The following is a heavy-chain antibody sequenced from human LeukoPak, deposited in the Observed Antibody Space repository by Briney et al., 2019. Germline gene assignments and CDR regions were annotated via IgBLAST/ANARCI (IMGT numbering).Heavy chain of an antibody. J-gene: IGHJ4*02. Sequence: PSETLSLTCAVYGGSFSGYYWSWIRQPPGKGLEWIGEINHSGSTNYNPSLKSRVTISVDTSKNQFSLKLSSVTAADTAVYYCAEQFNNNFWIGINNYWAKGPLVTAS. V-gene: IGHV4-34*01. CDR2: INHSGST. CDR3: AEQFNNNFWIGINNY. D-gene: IGHD3-3*01. CDR1: GGSFSGYY.